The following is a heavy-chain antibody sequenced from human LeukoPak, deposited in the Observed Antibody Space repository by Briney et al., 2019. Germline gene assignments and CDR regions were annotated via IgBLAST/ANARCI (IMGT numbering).Heavy chain of an antibody. CDR3: ARVRLRVGAFDI. D-gene: IGHD5-12*01. CDR2: MNPNSGNT. CDR1: GYTFTSYD. V-gene: IGHV1-8*01. J-gene: IGHJ3*02. Sequence: ASVKVSCKASGYTFTSYDINWVRQATGQGLEWMGWMNPNSGNTGYAQKFQGRVTMTRDTSTSTVYMELSSLRSEDTAVYYCARVRLRVGAFDIWGQGTMVTVSS.